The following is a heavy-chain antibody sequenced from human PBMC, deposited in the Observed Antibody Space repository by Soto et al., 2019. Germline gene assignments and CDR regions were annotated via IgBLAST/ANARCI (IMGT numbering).Heavy chain of an antibody. CDR3: ARDLYGDYVIDY. CDR1: GFTFNIYT. Sequence: GGSLRLSCAASGFTFNIYTMTWVRQAPGKGLEWVSYISSGGGTMYYADSVKGRFTISRDNARNSLYLQMNSLRDEDTAVYYCARDLYGDYVIDYWGEGTLVTVSS. D-gene: IGHD4-17*01. J-gene: IGHJ4*02. V-gene: IGHV3-48*02. CDR2: ISSGGGTM.